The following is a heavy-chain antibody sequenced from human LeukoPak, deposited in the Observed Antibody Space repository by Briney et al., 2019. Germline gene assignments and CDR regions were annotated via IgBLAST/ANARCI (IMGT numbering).Heavy chain of an antibody. V-gene: IGHV4-4*07. Sequence: SETLSLTCTVSGGSISSYYWSWIRQPAGKGLEWIGRIYTSGSTNYNPSLKSRVTMSVDTSKNQFSLKLSSVTAADTAVYYCARGPERNYYDSSGYWYFDYWGQGTLVTVSS. D-gene: IGHD3-22*01. CDR2: IYTSGST. J-gene: IGHJ4*02. CDR3: ARGPERNYYDSSGYWYFDY. CDR1: GGSISSYY.